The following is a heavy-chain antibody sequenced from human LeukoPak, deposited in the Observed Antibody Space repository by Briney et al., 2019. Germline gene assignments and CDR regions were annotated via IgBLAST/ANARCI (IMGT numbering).Heavy chain of an antibody. CDR3: ARGPGSRYLDY. CDR2: IYYSGST. D-gene: IGHD3-10*01. V-gene: IGHV4-59*01. CDR1: GGSINTYY. J-gene: IGHJ4*02. Sequence: SETLSLTCTVSGGSINTYYGSWIRQPPGKGLEWIGYIYYSGSTKYNPSLERRISISVDTSKDQFSLRLSSVTAADRAVYYCARGPGSRYLDYWGQGILVTVSS.